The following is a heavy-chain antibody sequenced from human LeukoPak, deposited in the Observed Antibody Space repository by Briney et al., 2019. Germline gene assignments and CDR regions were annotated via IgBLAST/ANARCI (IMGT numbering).Heavy chain of an antibody. D-gene: IGHD6-19*01. V-gene: IGHV3-30-3*01. CDR3: ARELHTWDSSGWGDSRIDF. Sequence: GGSLRLSCAASGFTFRSCAMHWVRQAPGKGLEWVAVISYDGSNKYYADSVKGRFTISRDNSKNTLYLQMNSLRAEDTAVYYCARELHTWDSSGWGDSRIDFEGRGTLVTVSS. J-gene: IGHJ4*02. CDR1: GFTFRSCA. CDR2: ISYDGSNK.